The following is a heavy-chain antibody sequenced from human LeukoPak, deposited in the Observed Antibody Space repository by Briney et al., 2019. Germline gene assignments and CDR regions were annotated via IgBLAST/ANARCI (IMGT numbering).Heavy chain of an antibody. CDR1: GGSISGYY. Sequence: PSETQSHTCTVSGGSISGYYWSWIRQPPGKGPEWIGYIYYSGSTNYNPSLKSRVTISVDTSKNQFSLKMNSVTAADTAVYYCARLASSGWSHCDYWGQGTLVTVSS. D-gene: IGHD6-19*01. J-gene: IGHJ4*02. CDR2: IYYSGST. V-gene: IGHV4-59*08. CDR3: ARLASSGWSHCDY.